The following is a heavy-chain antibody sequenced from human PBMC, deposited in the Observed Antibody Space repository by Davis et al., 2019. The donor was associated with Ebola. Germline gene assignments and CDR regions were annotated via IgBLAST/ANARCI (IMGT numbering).Heavy chain of an antibody. V-gene: IGHV3-74*01. CDR1: GFTFSDYW. J-gene: IGHJ5*02. CDR3: ASLGTTISPPLFDP. CDR2: VNDDGSST. D-gene: IGHD4-11*01. Sequence: GEFLKISCAASGFTFSDYWMHWVRQAPGKGLVWVSRVNDDGSSTTYADFVRGRFTISRDNAKNTLYLQMNSLRAEDTAVYYCASLGTTISPPLFDPWGQGTLVTVSS.